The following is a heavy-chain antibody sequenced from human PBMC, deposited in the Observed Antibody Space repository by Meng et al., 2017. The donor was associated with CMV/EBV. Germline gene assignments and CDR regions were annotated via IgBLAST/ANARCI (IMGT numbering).Heavy chain of an antibody. CDR2: ISSSSTTI. Sequence: GGSLRLSCAASGFTFSTYWMHWVRQAPGKGLEWVSYISSSSTTIYYADSVKGRFTISRDNAKYSLYLQMKNLRAQDTAVYYCASTPQYYSDGSGYLVSGGNWGQGTLVTVSS. CDR3: ASTPQYYSDGSGYLVSGGN. V-gene: IGHV3-48*04. D-gene: IGHD3-22*01. J-gene: IGHJ4*02. CDR1: GFTFSTYW.